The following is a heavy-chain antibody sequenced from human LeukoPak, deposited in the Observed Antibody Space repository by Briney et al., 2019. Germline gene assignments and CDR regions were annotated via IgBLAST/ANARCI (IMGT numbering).Heavy chain of an antibody. CDR3: ARAPPMVRGVITYFDY. D-gene: IGHD3-10*01. Sequence: PSETLSLTCAVYGGSFSGYYWSWIRQPPGKGLEWIGEINHSGSTYYNPSLKSRVTISVDTSKNQFSLKLSSVTAADTAVYYCARAPPMVRGVITYFDYWGQGTLVTVSS. CDR1: GGSFSGYY. CDR2: INHSGST. V-gene: IGHV4-34*01. J-gene: IGHJ4*02.